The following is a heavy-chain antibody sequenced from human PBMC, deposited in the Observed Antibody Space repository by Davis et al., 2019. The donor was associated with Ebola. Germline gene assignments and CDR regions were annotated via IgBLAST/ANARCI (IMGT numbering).Heavy chain of an antibody. D-gene: IGHD2-2*01. Sequence: ASVKVSCKASAYSFTTYGMNWVRPAPRQGLEWMGWININTGNPTYAQGFTGRFVFSLDTSVSTAYLQITSLKAEDTAVYYCARSSYTWYFSGMDVWGKGTTVTVSS. J-gene: IGHJ6*04. CDR2: ININTGNP. CDR1: AYSFTTYG. V-gene: IGHV7-4-1*02. CDR3: ARSSYTWYFSGMDV.